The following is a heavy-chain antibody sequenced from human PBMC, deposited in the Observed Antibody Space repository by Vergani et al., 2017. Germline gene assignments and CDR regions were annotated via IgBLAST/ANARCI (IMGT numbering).Heavy chain of an antibody. J-gene: IGHJ6*03. CDR2: IDHTGRP. CDR1: GGSFTSYH. Sequence: QVQLQQWGGGLLKPSETLSLTCVVNGGSFTSYHWTWIRQSPGAGLEWVGDIDHTGRPDYNPSLKSRLTMSVDKSRNQFSLTVNSVTATDTAIYFCARVNTETNGHLYYYYYMDVWGQRTAVTVS. D-gene: IGHD4-11*01. CDR3: ARVNTETNGHLYYYYYMDV. V-gene: IGHV4-34*01.